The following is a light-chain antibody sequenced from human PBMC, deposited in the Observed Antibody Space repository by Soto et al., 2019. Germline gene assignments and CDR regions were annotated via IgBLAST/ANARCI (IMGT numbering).Light chain of an antibody. CDR1: QSVSNY. V-gene: IGKV3-20*01. CDR2: DAS. CDR3: QRYGSSPLIT. J-gene: IGKJ5*01. Sequence: EIVLTHSPATLSLSPGEIATLSCRASQSVSNYLAWFQQKPGQAPRLLIYDASNRATGMPDRFSGSGSGTDFTLTISRLEPEDFAVYYCQRYGSSPLITFGQGTRLEIK.